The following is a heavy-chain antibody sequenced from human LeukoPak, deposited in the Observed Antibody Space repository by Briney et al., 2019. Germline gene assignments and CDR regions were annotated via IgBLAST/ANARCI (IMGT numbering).Heavy chain of an antibody. CDR3: ARDRTGYTEFDY. Sequence: GGSLRLSSAASGFTFSTYSMNWVRQAPGKGLEWVSTLSSTSSYIYYADSVKGRFTISRDNAKNSLYLQMNSLRAEDTAVYYCARDRTGYTEFDYWGQGTLVTVSS. J-gene: IGHJ4*02. CDR1: GFTFSTYS. V-gene: IGHV3-21*01. D-gene: IGHD5-24*01. CDR2: LSSTSSYI.